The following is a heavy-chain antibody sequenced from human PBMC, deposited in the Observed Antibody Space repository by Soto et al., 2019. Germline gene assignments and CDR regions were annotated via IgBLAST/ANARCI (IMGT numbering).Heavy chain of an antibody. CDR1: GFTFSSYA. CDR3: AKDQGYCSSTSCEMYRSYYYYYYGMDV. CDR2: ISGSGGST. V-gene: IGHV3-23*01. Sequence: GGSLRLSCAASGFTFSSYAMSWVRQAPGKGLEWVSAISGSGGSTYYADSVKGRFTISRDKSKNTLYLQMNSLRAEDTAVYYCAKDQGYCSSTSCEMYRSYYYYYYGMDVWGQGTTVTVSS. J-gene: IGHJ6*02. D-gene: IGHD2-2*01.